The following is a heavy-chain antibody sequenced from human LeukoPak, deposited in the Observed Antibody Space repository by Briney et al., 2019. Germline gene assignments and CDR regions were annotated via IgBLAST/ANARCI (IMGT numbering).Heavy chain of an antibody. CDR1: GFTFSSYW. V-gene: IGHV3-7*01. J-gene: IGHJ4*02. CDR2: IRQDGSET. Sequence: GGSLRLSCAASGFTFSSYWMSWVRQAPGKGLEWVASIRQDGSETYYVDSVKGRFTISRDNAKNLLSLQMNSLRAEDTAVYYCARDNCGSTSCYPVRQDYWGQGTLVTVSS. D-gene: IGHD2-2*01. CDR3: ARDNCGSTSCYPVRQDY.